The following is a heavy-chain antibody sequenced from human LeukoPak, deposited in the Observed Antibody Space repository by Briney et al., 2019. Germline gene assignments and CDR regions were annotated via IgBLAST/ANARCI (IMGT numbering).Heavy chain of an antibody. CDR1: GFTFSTNA. CDR2: ISGSGAST. V-gene: IGHV3-23*01. J-gene: IGHJ4*02. D-gene: IGHD1-26*01. Sequence: GGSLRLSCLTSGFTFSTNAMSWIRQAPGKGLEWISGISGSGASTYYADSVTGRFTISRDNSRNTLYLQMNSLRGDDTAVYYCAKDVGKWESLHFFDYWGQGTLVTVSS. CDR3: AKDVGKWESLHFFDY.